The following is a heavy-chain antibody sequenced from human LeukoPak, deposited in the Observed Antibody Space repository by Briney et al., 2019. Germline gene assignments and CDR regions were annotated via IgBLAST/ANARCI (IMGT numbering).Heavy chain of an antibody. D-gene: IGHD5-18*01. CDR3: AREGYSYGPDYYYYYMDV. CDR1: GFTFSSYS. Sequence: PGGSLRLSCAASGFTFSSYSMNWVRQAPGKGLEWVSYISSSSSTIYYADSVKGRFTISRDNAKNSLYLQMNSLRAEDTAVYYCAREGYSYGPDYYYYYMDVWGKGTTVTVSS. J-gene: IGHJ6*03. V-gene: IGHV3-48*01. CDR2: ISSSSSTI.